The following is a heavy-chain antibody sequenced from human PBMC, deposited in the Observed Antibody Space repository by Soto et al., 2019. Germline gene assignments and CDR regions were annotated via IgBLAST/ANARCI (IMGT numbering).Heavy chain of an antibody. D-gene: IGHD1-1*01. CDR2: IYHNGRT. CDR1: GASVTGTTYY. CDR3: VRQVTGTGTLTWFDP. V-gene: IGHV4-39*01. Sequence: PSGTLSLTCSVSGASVTGTTYYWGWIRQSPGKGLEWIGNIYHNGRTDYNPSLKNRVAISVDASKTQFSLRLTSVTAADTAMYYCVRQVTGTGTLTWFDPWGPGTLVTVSS. J-gene: IGHJ5*02.